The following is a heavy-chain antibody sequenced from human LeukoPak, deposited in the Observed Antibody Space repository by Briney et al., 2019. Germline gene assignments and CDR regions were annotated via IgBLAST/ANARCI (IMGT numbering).Heavy chain of an antibody. V-gene: IGHV1-8*03. D-gene: IGHD2-2*01. Sequence: VASLKISCKASGYTFTSYDINWVRQTTGQRLEWMGWMNPNSGKTDYAQKFQGRVTITRNTSISTAYMELSRVRSDDTAVYYCARDPEGYCSSTSCPGLINWFDPWGQGTLVTVSS. CDR1: GYTFTSYD. CDR2: MNPNSGKT. J-gene: IGHJ5*02. CDR3: ARDPEGYCSSTSCPGLINWFDP.